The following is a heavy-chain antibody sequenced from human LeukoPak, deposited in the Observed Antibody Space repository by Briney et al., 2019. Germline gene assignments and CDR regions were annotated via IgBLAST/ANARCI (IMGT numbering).Heavy chain of an antibody. CDR2: INHSGST. CDR1: GGSFSDYY. CDR3: AGSIAACLDY. V-gene: IGHV4-34*01. D-gene: IGHD6-6*01. Sequence: SETLSLTCAVYGGSFSDYYWSWIRQPPGKGLEWTGEINHSGSTKYNPSLKSRVNIPVDTSKNQFSLKLSSVTAADTAVYYCAGSIAACLDYWGQGTLVSVSS. J-gene: IGHJ4*02.